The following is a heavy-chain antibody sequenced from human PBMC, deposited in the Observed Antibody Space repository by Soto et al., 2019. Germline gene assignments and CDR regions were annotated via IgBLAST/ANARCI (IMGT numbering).Heavy chain of an antibody. CDR2: ISSSSDYT. CDR3: ARGLGHGGCTNPSCHYGMDV. D-gene: IGHD2-2*01. V-gene: IGHV3-11*06. CDR1: GFTFSDYY. Sequence: GGSLRLSCAASGFTFSDYYMSWIRQAPGKGLEWVSYISSSSDYTNYADSVKGRFTISRDNAKNSLYLQVNSLRAEDTAVYFCARGLGHGGCTNPSCHYGMDVWGQGTTVTVSS. J-gene: IGHJ6*02.